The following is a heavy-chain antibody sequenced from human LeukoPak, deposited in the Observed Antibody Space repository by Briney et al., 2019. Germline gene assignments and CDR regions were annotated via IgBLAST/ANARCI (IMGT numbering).Heavy chain of an antibody. J-gene: IGHJ6*03. CDR2: IDHSGST. V-gene: IGHV4-38-2*02. D-gene: IGHD6-13*01. CDR1: GYSISSGYY. Sequence: SETLSLTCTVSGYSISSGYYWGWIRQPPGKGLEWTGSIDHSGSTYYNPSLKSRITISVDTSKNQFSLKLSSVTAADTAVYYCARHRNPYGSSWLRITYYYMDVWGKGTTVTISS. CDR3: ARHRNPYGSSWLRITYYYMDV.